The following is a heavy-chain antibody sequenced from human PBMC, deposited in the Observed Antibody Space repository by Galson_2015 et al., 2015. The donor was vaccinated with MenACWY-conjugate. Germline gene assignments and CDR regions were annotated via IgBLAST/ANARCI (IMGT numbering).Heavy chain of an antibody. CDR3: ARGVNLASMAGY. CDR1: GGSINSYY. Sequence: ETLSLTCTVSGGSINSYYWSWIRQPPGKGLEWIGYMYYSGSANYNPSLKSRVTISVDTSKNQFSLTMTSVTAADTAVYYCARGVNLASMAGYWGQGTRVT. CDR2: MYYSGSA. V-gene: IGHV4-59*01. D-gene: IGHD3-3*02. J-gene: IGHJ4*02.